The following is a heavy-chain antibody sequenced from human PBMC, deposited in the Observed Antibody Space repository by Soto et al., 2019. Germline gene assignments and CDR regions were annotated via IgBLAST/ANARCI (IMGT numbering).Heavy chain of an antibody. J-gene: IGHJ6*02. Sequence: VSVKVCCKASGYTFTSYGISWVRQAPGQGLEWMGWISAYNGNTNYAQKLQGRVTMTTDTSTSTAYMELRSLRSDDTAVYYCAQGSGSYYNGYHYYGMDVWGQGTTVTVSS. V-gene: IGHV1-18*01. CDR3: AQGSGSYYNGYHYYGMDV. D-gene: IGHD3-10*01. CDR2: ISAYNGNT. CDR1: GYTFTSYG.